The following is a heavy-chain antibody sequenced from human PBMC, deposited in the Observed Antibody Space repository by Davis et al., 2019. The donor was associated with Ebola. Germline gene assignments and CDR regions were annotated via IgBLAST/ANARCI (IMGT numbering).Heavy chain of an antibody. CDR2: IYYSGST. V-gene: IGHV4-59*08. CDR3: ASGSYYFIDV. J-gene: IGHJ6*03. CDR1: GGSISNYY. Sequence: PSETLSLTCTVSGGSISNYYWSWIRQPPGKGLEWIGYIYYSGSTNYNPSLKSRVTISVDTSKNQFSLRLSSVTAADTAVYYCASGSYYFIDVWGKGTTVTVSS.